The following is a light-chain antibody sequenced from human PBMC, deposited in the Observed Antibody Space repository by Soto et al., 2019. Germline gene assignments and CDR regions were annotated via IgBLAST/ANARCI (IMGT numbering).Light chain of an antibody. CDR1: PSVTNF. CDR2: GAS. J-gene: IGKJ5*01. CDR3: QQLNSYPVT. V-gene: IGKV3D-15*01. Sequence: EIVMTQSPATLSVSPGERATLSCRASPSVTNFLAWYQQKPGQAPRLLIYGASSRATGIPDRFSGSGSGTEFTLTISSLQPEDFATYYCQQLNSYPVTFGQGTRLEIK.